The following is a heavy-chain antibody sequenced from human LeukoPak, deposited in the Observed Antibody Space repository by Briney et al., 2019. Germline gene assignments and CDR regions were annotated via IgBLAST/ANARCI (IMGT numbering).Heavy chain of an antibody. Sequence: PGGSLRLSCAASGFTFSSYSMNWVRQAPGKGLEWVSAISVSGDITNYADSVKGRFTISRDNSKNTVSLQMNGLRAEDTALYYCAKDQRFCSGGYCYGWFGPWGQGTLVTVSS. CDR2: ISVSGDIT. CDR1: GFTFSSYS. V-gene: IGHV3-23*01. CDR3: AKDQRFCSGGYCYGWFGP. D-gene: IGHD2-15*01. J-gene: IGHJ5*02.